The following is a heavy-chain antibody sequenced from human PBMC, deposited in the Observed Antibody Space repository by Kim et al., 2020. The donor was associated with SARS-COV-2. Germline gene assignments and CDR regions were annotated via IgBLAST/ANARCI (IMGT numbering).Heavy chain of an antibody. CDR1: GIAFGNYA. CDR2: ISGNGDST. CDR3: ATRPIVVDNKAY. V-gene: IGHV3-23*01. J-gene: IGHJ4*02. Sequence: GGSLRLSCVASGIAFGNYAMSWVRQATGKGLEWVSAISGNGDSTYYADSVRGRFTISRDNSKNTVSLQMNSLRGDDTAVYYCATRPIVVDNKAYWGQGTLVTVSS. D-gene: IGHD3-22*01.